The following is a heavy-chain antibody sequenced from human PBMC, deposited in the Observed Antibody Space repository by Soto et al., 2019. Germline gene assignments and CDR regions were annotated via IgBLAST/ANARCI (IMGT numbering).Heavy chain of an antibody. V-gene: IGHV4-59*01. CDR2: IYYSGST. Sequence: PSETLSLTCTVSGGSISSYYWSWIRQPPGKGLKWIGYIYYSGSTNYNPSLKSRVTISVDTSKNQLSLKLSSVTASDTAVFYCARDPGYRYGIAFYYWGQGTLVTVSS. J-gene: IGHJ4*02. CDR1: GGSISSYY. D-gene: IGHD5-18*01. CDR3: ARDPGYRYGIAFYY.